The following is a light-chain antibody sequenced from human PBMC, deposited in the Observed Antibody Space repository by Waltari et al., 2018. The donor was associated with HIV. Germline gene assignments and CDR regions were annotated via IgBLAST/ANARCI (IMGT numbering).Light chain of an antibody. J-gene: IGLJ1*01. CDR1: KLGNRF. CDR3: LAWDSNNYV. V-gene: IGLV3-1*01. Sequence: DLSQPASVSVSPGQTATVTCSGDKLGNRFVCWYRQKSGQSPELIIYQDSRRPSGISDRFSGATSGSKATLTIRETQSIDEGDYYCLAWDSNNYVFGSGTRVTVL. CDR2: QDS.